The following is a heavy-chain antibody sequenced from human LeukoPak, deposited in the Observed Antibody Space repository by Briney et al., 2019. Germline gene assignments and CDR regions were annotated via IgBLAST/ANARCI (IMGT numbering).Heavy chain of an antibody. Sequence: GGALRLSCAASGFTFSSYSMNWVRQAPGNGLEWVSSISFSSSYRYYSDSLKSRFTISRDNANSSLYLQMNSLRAEDTAVYYCARDADVWGSSDYWGQGTLVTVSS. J-gene: IGHJ4*02. CDR1: GFTFSSYS. D-gene: IGHD3-16*01. V-gene: IGHV3-21*01. CDR3: ARDADVWGSSDY. CDR2: ISFSSSYR.